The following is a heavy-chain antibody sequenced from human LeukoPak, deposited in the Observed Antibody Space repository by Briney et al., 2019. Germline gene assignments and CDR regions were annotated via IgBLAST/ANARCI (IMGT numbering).Heavy chain of an antibody. CDR3: ARENYSGSGSYYIPSAFDI. V-gene: IGHV3-33*08. Sequence: GGSLRLSCAASGFTFSDYGMHWVRQAPGKGLEWVAVIWYDGSNKYYADSVKGRFTISRDNPKNTLYLQMNSLRAEDTAVYYCARENYSGSGSYYIPSAFDIWGQGTMVTVSS. D-gene: IGHD3-10*01. CDR1: GFTFSDYG. CDR2: IWYDGSNK. J-gene: IGHJ3*02.